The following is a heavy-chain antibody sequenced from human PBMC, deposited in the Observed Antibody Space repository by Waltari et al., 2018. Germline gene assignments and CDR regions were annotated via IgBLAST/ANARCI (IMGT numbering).Heavy chain of an antibody. CDR2: IYYSGST. J-gene: IGHJ6*03. CDR1: GGSISSYY. Sequence: QVQLQESGPGLVKPSETLSLTCTVSGGSISSYYWSWIRQPPGKGLEWIGYIYYSGSTNYNPSLKSRVTISVDTSKNQFSLKLSSVTAADTAVYYCARVHATDIAARGSWGSEALYYYMDVWGKGTTVTVSS. CDR3: ARVHATDIAARGSWGSEALYYYMDV. V-gene: IGHV4-59*01. D-gene: IGHD6-6*01.